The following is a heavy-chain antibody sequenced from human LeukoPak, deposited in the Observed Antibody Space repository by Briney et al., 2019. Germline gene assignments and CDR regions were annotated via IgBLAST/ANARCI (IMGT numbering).Heavy chain of an antibody. V-gene: IGHV3-23*01. D-gene: IGHD2-15*01. CDR3: AKQLGYCSDGSCYFPY. J-gene: IGHJ4*02. Sequence: GGSLRLSWAASGFTFSSSAMSWVRQAPGKGLEWVSAISNNGGYTYYADSVQGRFTISRDNSKSTLCLQMNSLRAEDTAVYYCAKQLGYCSDGSCYFPYWGQGTLVTVSS. CDR1: GFTFSSSA. CDR2: ISNNGGYT.